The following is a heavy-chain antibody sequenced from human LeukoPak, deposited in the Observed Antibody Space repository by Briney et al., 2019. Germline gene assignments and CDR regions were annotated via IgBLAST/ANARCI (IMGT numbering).Heavy chain of an antibody. Sequence: SETLSLTCTVSGGSISSYYWSWIRQPPGKGLEWIGYIYYSGSTNYNPSLKSRVTISVDTSKNQFSLKLSSVTAADTAVYYCARVIAVAGPDYYYYYGMDVWGQGTTVTVSS. V-gene: IGHV4-59*01. D-gene: IGHD6-19*01. J-gene: IGHJ6*02. CDR3: ARVIAVAGPDYYYYYGMDV. CDR2: IYYSGST. CDR1: GGSISSYY.